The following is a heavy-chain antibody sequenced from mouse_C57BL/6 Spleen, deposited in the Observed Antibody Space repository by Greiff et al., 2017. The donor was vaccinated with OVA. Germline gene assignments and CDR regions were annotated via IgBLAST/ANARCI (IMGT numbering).Heavy chain of an antibody. Sequence: EVLLVESGGGLVQPGGSLSLSCAASGFTFTDYYMSWVRQPPGKALEWLGFIRNKANGYTTEYSASVKGLFTISRDNSQSILYLQMKARRAEDSATYYCARYSNAMDYWGQGTSVTVSS. CDR3: ARYSNAMDY. J-gene: IGHJ4*01. CDR1: GFTFTDYY. V-gene: IGHV7-3*01. CDR2: IRNKANGYTT.